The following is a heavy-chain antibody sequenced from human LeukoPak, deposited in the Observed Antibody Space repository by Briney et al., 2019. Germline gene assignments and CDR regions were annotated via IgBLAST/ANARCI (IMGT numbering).Heavy chain of an antibody. CDR2: ISAYNGNT. J-gene: IGHJ3*02. D-gene: IGHD3-3*01. Sequence: RASVKVSCKASGYTFTSYGISWVRQAPGQGLEWMGWISAYNGNTNYAQKLQGRVTMTTDTSTSTAYMELRSLRSDDTAVYYCAMESRREDRPPHGAFDIWGQGTMVTVSS. V-gene: IGHV1-18*01. CDR3: AMESRREDRPPHGAFDI. CDR1: GYTFTSYG.